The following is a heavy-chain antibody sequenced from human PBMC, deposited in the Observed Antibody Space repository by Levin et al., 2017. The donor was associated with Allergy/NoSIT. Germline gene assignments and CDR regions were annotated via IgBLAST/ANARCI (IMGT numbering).Heavy chain of an antibody. V-gene: IGHV4-31*03. CDR2: IYYGGRT. J-gene: IGHJ4*02. Sequence: SETLSLTCTVSGGSLNSGGYFWSWIRQHPGKGLEWIGYIYYGGRTYYNPSLKSRVTISVDTSQNQFSLRLSSVTAADTAVYYCARGRHDYGDFGYWGQGTLVTVSS. CDR1: GGSLNSGGYF. CDR3: ARGRHDYGDFGY. D-gene: IGHD4-17*01.